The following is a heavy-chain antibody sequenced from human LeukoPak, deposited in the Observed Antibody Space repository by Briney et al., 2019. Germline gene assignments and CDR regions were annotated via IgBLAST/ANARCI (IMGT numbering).Heavy chain of an antibody. CDR2: IYTSGST. V-gene: IGHV4-4*09. Sequence: PSETLSLTCTVSGGSISSYYWSWIRQPPGKGLEWIGYIYTSGSTNYNPSLKSRVTISVDTSKNQFSLKLSSVTAADTAVYYCAGGATYPPWYYYYYMDVLGKGTTVTVSS. D-gene: IGHD1-26*01. CDR1: GGSISSYY. J-gene: IGHJ6*03. CDR3: AGGATYPPWYYYYYMDV.